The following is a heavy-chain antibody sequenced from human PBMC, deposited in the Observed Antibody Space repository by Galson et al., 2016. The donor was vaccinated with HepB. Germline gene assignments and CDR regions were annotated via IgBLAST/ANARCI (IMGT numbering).Heavy chain of an antibody. Sequence: SVKVSCKASGYTFTTYGISWVRQAPGQGLEWMGWISAYNGNTNYAQKLQGRVTMTTDTSTSTAYMELRSLRSDDTAVYYCARDPLKIRYQLLEIYYHYYAMNVWRQGTTVTASS. CDR3: ARDPLKIRYQLLEIYYHYYAMNV. CDR2: ISAYNGNT. V-gene: IGHV1-18*01. CDR1: GYTFTTYG. D-gene: IGHD2-2*01. J-gene: IGHJ6*02.